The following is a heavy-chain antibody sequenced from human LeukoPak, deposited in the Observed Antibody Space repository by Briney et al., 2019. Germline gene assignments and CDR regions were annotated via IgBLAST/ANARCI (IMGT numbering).Heavy chain of an antibody. J-gene: IGHJ4*02. Sequence: ASVKVSCTASGYTFTSYGISWVRQAPGQGLEWMGWISAYNGNTNYAQKLQGRVTMTTDTSTSTAYMELRSLRSDDTAVYYCARVNRFAMVRGVISEWGQGTLVTVSS. V-gene: IGHV1-18*01. CDR1: GYTFTSYG. CDR3: ARVNRFAMVRGVISE. CDR2: ISAYNGNT. D-gene: IGHD3-10*01.